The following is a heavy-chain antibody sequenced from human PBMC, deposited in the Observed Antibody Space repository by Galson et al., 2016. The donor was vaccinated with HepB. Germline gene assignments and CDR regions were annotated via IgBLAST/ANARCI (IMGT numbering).Heavy chain of an antibody. D-gene: IGHD3-10*01. CDR1: GFTFSDWD. CDR2: IKQDGSEE. V-gene: IGHV3-7*05. CDR3: ARRRGSGSHDY. J-gene: IGHJ4*02. Sequence: SMSLSCAASGFTFSDWDFNWVRQAPGKGLEWVANIKQDGSEEYYVDSVKGRFTISRDNAKNSLYLQMNSLRAEDTAVYYCARRRGSGSHDYWGQGTLVTVAS.